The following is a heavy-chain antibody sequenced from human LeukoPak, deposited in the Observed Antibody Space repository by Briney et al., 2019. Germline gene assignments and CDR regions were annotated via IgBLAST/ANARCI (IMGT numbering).Heavy chain of an antibody. D-gene: IGHD6-25*01. CDR1: GYSFSNYW. CDR3: ARAYTGSFSGYNY. CDR2: VYPDDSDT. J-gene: IGHJ4*02. V-gene: IGHV5-51*01. Sequence: GESLKISCKGSGYSFSNYWIGWVRQMPGEGLEWMGIVYPDDSDTRYNPPFEGQVTISVDKSISTAYLQWSSLRASDTAMYFCARAYTGSFSGYNYWGQGTLVTVSS.